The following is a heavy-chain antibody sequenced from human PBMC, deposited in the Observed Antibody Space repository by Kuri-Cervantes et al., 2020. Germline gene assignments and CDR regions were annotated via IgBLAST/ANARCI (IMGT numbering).Heavy chain of an antibody. D-gene: IGHD1-26*01. CDR1: GDTFSNFI. J-gene: IGHJ6*03. Sequence: ASVKVSCKSSGDTFSNFIISCVRQAPGHGLEWMGWINPNSGGTNYAQKFQGWVTMTRDTSISTAYMELSRLRSDDTAVYYCARSSGTLDYYYMDVWGKGTTVTVSS. V-gene: IGHV1-2*04. CDR3: ARSSGTLDYYYMDV. CDR2: INPNSGGT.